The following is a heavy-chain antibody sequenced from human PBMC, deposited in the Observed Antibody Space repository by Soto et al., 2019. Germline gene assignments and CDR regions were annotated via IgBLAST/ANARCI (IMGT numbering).Heavy chain of an antibody. J-gene: IGHJ4*02. D-gene: IGHD2-21*02. Sequence: SVKVSCKASGFTFFTSAIQWVRQARGQRLEWMGWIVVGSGNTNYAQKFQERVSITRDMSTNTAYMDLTSLRSEDTAVYYCAADPYCGGDRYFDYWGQGTMVTAPQ. CDR3: AADPYCGGDRYFDY. CDR1: GFTFFTSA. V-gene: IGHV1-58*02. CDR2: IVVGSGNT.